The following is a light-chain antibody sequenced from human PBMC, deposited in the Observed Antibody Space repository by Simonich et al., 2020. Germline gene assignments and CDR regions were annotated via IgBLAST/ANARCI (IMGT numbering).Light chain of an antibody. V-gene: IGLV6-57*01. J-gene: IGLJ2*01. CDR3: QSYDSSNQV. CDR2: EVN. CDR1: SGNIASNY. Sequence: NFLLTQPHSFSDFPGKTVTISCTRSSGNIASNYVQWYQQRPGSSPTTVFYEVNQRPPGVPDRFAGSNDSSSHSASLTISGLKTEDEADYYCQSYDSSNQVFGGGTKLTVL.